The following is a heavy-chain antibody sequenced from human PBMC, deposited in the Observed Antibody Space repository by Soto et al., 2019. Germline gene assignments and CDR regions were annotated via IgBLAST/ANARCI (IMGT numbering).Heavy chain of an antibody. J-gene: IGHJ4*02. CDR2: ISSSSSYI. CDR3: ARGGSYYYDSSGSLDY. Sequence: EVQLVESGGGLVKPGGSLRLSCAASGFTFSSYSMNWVRQAPGKGLEWVSSISSSSSYIYYADSVKGRFTISTDNAKNSLYLQMNSLRAEDTAVYYCARGGSYYYDSSGSLDYWGQGTLVTVSS. V-gene: IGHV3-21*01. D-gene: IGHD3-22*01. CDR1: GFTFSSYS.